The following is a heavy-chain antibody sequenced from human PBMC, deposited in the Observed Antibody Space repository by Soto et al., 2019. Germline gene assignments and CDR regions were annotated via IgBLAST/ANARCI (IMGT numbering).Heavy chain of an antibody. CDR2: ISTNTGNP. CDR1: GYTFSKYD. Sequence: ASVKVSCKASGYTFSKYDMNWVRQAPGQGLEWMGRISTNTGNPTYAQGFTGRFVFSLDTSVSTAYLQIGSLKAEDTAVYYCAYRSMNWFDPWGQGTLVTVSS. D-gene: IGHD5-12*01. V-gene: IGHV7-4-1*01. CDR3: AYRSMNWFDP. J-gene: IGHJ5*02.